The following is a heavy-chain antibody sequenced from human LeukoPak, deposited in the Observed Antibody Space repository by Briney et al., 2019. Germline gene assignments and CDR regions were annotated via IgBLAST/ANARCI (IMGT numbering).Heavy chain of an antibody. V-gene: IGHV3-33*08. J-gene: IGHJ1*01. Sequence: PGGSLRLSCAASGFTFSSYAMHWVRQAPGKGLEWVAVVWYDGSNKYYADSVKGRFTISKDNSMNTLYLQMNSLRAEDTAMYYCARDSSGSTGYFHHWGQGTLVTVSS. CDR1: GFTFSSYA. D-gene: IGHD3-22*01. CDR3: ARDSSGSTGYFHH. CDR2: VWYDGSNK.